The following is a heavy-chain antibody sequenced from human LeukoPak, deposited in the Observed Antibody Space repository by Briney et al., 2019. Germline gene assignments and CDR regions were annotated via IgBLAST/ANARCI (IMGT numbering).Heavy chain of an antibody. J-gene: IGHJ5*02. V-gene: IGHV3-66*01. CDR3: ASAWVWFGEIIWFDP. CDR1: EFAVGSNY. Sequence: VGSLRLSCAVSEFAVGSNYMTWVPQAPGKGREWVSLIYSGGSTYCADSVKGRFTISRDTFKSTLYLQTNSLRDEDTALYYCASAWVWFGEIIWFDPWGQGTLVTVSS. CDR2: IYSGGST. D-gene: IGHD3-10*01.